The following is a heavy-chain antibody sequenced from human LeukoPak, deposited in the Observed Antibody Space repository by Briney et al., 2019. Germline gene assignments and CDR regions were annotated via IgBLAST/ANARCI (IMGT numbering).Heavy chain of an antibody. CDR2: ISSSGSTI. J-gene: IGHJ4*02. CDR1: GFTFSSYE. D-gene: IGHD6-13*01. CDR3: ARILRWGSGTY. V-gene: IGHV3-48*03. Sequence: LAGGSLRLSCAASGFTFSSYEMNWVRQAPGKGLEWVSYISSSGSTIYYADSVKGRFTISRDNAKNSLYLQMNSLRAEDTAVYYCARILRWGSGTYWGQGTLVTVSS.